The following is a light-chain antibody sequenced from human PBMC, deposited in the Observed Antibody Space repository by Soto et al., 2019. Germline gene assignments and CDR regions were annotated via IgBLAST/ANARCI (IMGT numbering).Light chain of an antibody. CDR2: DAS. J-gene: IGKJ1*01. Sequence: DIQMTKSPSTLSASVGDRVTITCRASQSISSWLAWYQQKPGKAPKLLIYDASSLESGVPSRFSGSGSGTEFTRTISSLQPDDFETYYCQQYNSYWTFGQGTKVEIK. CDR3: QQYNSYWT. CDR1: QSISSW. V-gene: IGKV1-5*01.